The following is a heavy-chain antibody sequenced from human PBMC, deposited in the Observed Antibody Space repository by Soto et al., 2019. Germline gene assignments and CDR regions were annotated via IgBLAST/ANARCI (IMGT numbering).Heavy chain of an antibody. CDR3: ASVPWGRDY. D-gene: IGHD7-27*01. CDR1: GFNFKNYN. Sequence: EVQLVESGGGLVQPGESLRLSCTASGFNFKNYNMNWVRQAPGKGLECVAYISGNSRTIYYADSVKGRFTISRDNGKNSVILKMNSLRVEDSSGYDCASVPWGRDYWGRGTLVTVSS. J-gene: IGHJ4*02. CDR2: ISGNSRTI. V-gene: IGHV3-48*01.